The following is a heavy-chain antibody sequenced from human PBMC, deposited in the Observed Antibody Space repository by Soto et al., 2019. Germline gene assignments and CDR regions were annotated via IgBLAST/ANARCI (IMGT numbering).Heavy chain of an antibody. V-gene: IGHV4-34*01. CDR2: INHSGST. J-gene: IGHJ5*02. Sequence: QVQLQQWGAGLLKPSETLSLTCAVYGGSFSGYYWSWIRQPPVKGLEWIGEINHSGSTNYNPSLKSRGTISVDTSKNQFSLKLSSVAAADTAVYYCARATVAAAGTRFDPWCQGTLVTVSS. CDR3: ARATVAAAGTRFDP. D-gene: IGHD6-13*01. CDR1: GGSFSGYY.